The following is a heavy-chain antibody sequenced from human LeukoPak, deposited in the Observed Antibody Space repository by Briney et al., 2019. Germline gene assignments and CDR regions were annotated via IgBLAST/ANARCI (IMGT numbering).Heavy chain of an antibody. Sequence: PSETLSLTCTVSGGSISSGDYYWSWIRQPPGKGLEWIGYIYYGGSTYYNPSLKSRVTISVDTSKNQFSLKLSSVTAADTAVYYCARDRPSKEYYDFWSGYPERNYYYYGMDVWGQGTTVTVSS. V-gene: IGHV4-30-4*01. D-gene: IGHD3-3*01. CDR2: IYYGGST. J-gene: IGHJ6*02. CDR1: GGSISSGDYY. CDR3: ARDRPSKEYYDFWSGYPERNYYYYGMDV.